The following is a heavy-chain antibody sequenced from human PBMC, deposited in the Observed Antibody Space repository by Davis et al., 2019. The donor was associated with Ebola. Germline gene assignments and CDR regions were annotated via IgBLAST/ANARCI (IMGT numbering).Heavy chain of an antibody. D-gene: IGHD5-12*01. J-gene: IGHJ4*02. CDR1: GFTFSDYY. CDR2: ISSSGSTI. Sequence: GESLKISCAASGFTFSDYYMSWVRQAPGKGLYWVSYISSSGSTIYYADSVKGRFTISRDNAKNSLYLQMNSLRAEDTAVYYCATGSNSGQDYWGQGTLVTVSS. CDR3: ATGSNSGQDY. V-gene: IGHV3-11*01.